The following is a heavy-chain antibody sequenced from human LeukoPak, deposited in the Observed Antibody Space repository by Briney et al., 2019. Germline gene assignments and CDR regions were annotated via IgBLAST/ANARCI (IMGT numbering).Heavy chain of an antibody. Sequence: PSETLSLTCAVYGGSFSGYYWSWIRQPPGKGLEWIGEINHSGSTNYNPSLKSRVTISVDTSKNQFSLKLSSVTAADTAVYYSARVWVVIGAPDYWGQGTLVTVSS. CDR1: GGSFSGYY. CDR3: ARVWVVIGAPDY. CDR2: INHSGST. D-gene: IGHD3-22*01. V-gene: IGHV4-34*01. J-gene: IGHJ4*02.